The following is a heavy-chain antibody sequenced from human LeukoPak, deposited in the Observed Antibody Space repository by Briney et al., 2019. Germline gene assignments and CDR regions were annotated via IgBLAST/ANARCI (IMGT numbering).Heavy chain of an antibody. D-gene: IGHD5-18*01. CDR1: GFTFSSYG. CDR3: AKTPEYSYGQTGCYYGMDV. CDR2: ISYDGSNK. J-gene: IGHJ6*02. Sequence: PGRSLRLSCAASGFTFSSYGMHWVRQAPGKGLEWVAVISYDGSNKYYADSVKGRFTVSRDNFKNTLYLQMNSLRAEDTAVYYCAKTPEYSYGQTGCYYGMDVWGQGTTVTVSS. V-gene: IGHV3-30*18.